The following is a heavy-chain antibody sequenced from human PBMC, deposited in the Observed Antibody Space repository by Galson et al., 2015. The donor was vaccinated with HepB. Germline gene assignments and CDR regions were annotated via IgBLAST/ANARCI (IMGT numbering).Heavy chain of an antibody. D-gene: IGHD6-13*01. Sequence: SCKASGYTFSSYAMSWVRQAPGKGLEWVSAISGSGGSTYYADSVKGRFTISRDNSKNTLYLQMNSLKTEDTAVYYCTTDYEGIAAWWGQGTLVTVSS. CDR1: GYTFSSYA. J-gene: IGHJ4*02. CDR3: TTDYEGIAAW. CDR2: ISGSGGST. V-gene: IGHV3-23*01.